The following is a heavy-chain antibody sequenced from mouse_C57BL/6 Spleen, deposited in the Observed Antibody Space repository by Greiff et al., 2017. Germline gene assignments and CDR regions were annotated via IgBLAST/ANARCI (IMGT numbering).Heavy chain of an antibody. CDR2: IDPETGGT. V-gene: IGHV1-15*01. Sequence: VQLVESGAELVRPGASVTLSCKASGYTFTDYEMHWVKQTPVHGLEWIGAIDPETGGTAYNQKFKGKAILTADKSSSTAYMELRSLTSEDSAVYYCTRYYGSSGYYAMDYWGQGTSVTVSS. D-gene: IGHD1-1*01. CDR1: GYTFTDYE. J-gene: IGHJ4*01. CDR3: TRYYGSSGYYAMDY.